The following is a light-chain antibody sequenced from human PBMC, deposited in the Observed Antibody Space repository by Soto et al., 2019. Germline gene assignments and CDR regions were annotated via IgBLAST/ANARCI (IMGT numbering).Light chain of an antibody. CDR2: RSS. CDR3: QQYSSYWT. V-gene: IGKV1-5*01. J-gene: IGKJ1*01. CDR1: QDLDKW. Sequence: IVLSQSPSSLSASVGDRVTISCRASQDLDKWLAWYQQKPGKAPNLLIYRSSTLREGVPSRFRGFGSGTDYILTITDLQPDDFATYYCQQYSSYWTFGQGTVV.